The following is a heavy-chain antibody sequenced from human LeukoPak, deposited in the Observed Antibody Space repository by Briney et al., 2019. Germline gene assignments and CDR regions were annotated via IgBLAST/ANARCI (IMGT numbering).Heavy chain of an antibody. V-gene: IGHV3-23*01. Sequence: GGSLRVSCAASGFTFSNFGMSWVRQAPGNGLEWVSAISAGGGTYYADSVKGRFTISRDNSKNTVYLQMNSLRDEDTAVYYCARNVGYWGQGTLVTVSS. CDR3: ARNVGY. CDR1: GFTFSNFG. CDR2: ISAGGGT. J-gene: IGHJ4*02. D-gene: IGHD1-26*01.